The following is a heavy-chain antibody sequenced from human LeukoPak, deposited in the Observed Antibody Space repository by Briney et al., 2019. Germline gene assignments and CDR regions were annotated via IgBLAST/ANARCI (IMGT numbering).Heavy chain of an antibody. CDR1: GFTVSTNY. CDR2: IYSGVRT. Sequence: GGSLRLSCVASGFTVSTNYMSWVRQAPGRGLQWVSVIYSGVRTYYADSVKGRFTISRDNSKNTLYLQMNSLGAEDTAVYYCARPWSSSGNQEAFNYYYYGMDVWGQGTTVTVSS. CDR3: ARPWSSSGNQEAFNYYYYGMDV. V-gene: IGHV3-53*01. D-gene: IGHD6-13*01. J-gene: IGHJ6*02.